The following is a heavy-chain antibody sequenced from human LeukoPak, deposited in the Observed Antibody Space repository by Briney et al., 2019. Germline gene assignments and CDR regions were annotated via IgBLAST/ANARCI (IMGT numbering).Heavy chain of an antibody. CDR3: ARAPGPAPNWFDP. J-gene: IGHJ5*02. CDR1: GFTVSSNY. Sequence: GGSLRLSCAASGFTVSSNYMSWVRQAPGKGLEWVSVIYIGGRTNYADSVKGRFMMSRDNSKNTVYLQMNSLRGEDTAVYYCARAPGPAPNWFDPWGQGTLVTVSS. CDR2: IYIGGRT. V-gene: IGHV3-66*01.